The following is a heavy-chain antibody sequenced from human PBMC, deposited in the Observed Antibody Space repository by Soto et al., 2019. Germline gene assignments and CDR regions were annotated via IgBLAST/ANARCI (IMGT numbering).Heavy chain of an antibody. V-gene: IGHV3-53*01. Sequence: GGSLRLSCAASGFTVSSNYMSWVRQAPGKGLEWVSVIYSGGSTYYADSVKGRFTISRDNSKNTLYLQMNSLRAEDTAVYYCARNGYCSCGCCYWSYYYYYYGMDVWGQGTTVTVSS. CDR3: ARNGYCSCGCCYWSYYYYYYGMDV. D-gene: IGHD2-15*01. CDR1: GFTVSSNY. J-gene: IGHJ6*02. CDR2: IYSGGST.